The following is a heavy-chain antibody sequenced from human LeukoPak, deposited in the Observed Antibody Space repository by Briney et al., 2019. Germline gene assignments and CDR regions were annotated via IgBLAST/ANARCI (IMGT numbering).Heavy chain of an antibody. CDR3: GRWGGVFDYGDKGHFDY. V-gene: IGHV1-8*01. Sequence: ASVKVSCKASGYTFTSYDINWVRQATGQGLEWMGWMNPNSGNTGYAQKFQGRVTMTRDTSISTAYMELSSLRSEDTAGYYWGRWGGVFDYGDKGHFDYWGQGTLVTVSS. CDR2: MNPNSGNT. J-gene: IGHJ4*02. D-gene: IGHD4-17*01. CDR1: GYTFTSYD.